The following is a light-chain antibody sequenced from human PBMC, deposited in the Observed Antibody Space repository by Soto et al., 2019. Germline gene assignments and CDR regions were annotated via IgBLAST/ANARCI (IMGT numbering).Light chain of an antibody. J-gene: IGKJ1*01. V-gene: IGKV3D-20*02. CDR1: QRITSSF. CDR2: GAS. CDR3: QQRSKWPVT. Sequence: DIVLTQSPGTLSLSPGETATLSCRASQRITSSFLTWYQQRPGQAPRLLIYGASNRATGIPDRFSGGGSGTDFTLTISSLEAEDFALYYCQQRSKWPVTFGQGTKVDIK.